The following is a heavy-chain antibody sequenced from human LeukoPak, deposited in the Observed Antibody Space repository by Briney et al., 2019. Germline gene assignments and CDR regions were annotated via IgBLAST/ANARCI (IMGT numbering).Heavy chain of an antibody. CDR1: GFTFNTYT. D-gene: IGHD2-8*01. Sequence: GGSLRLSCAVSGFTFNTYTMSWVRQAPGKGLEWVSSITSTSSYIFYADSVKGRFTVSRDNAKNTLYLQMNSLRAEDTAVYYCANPLGYCTNGVCYRDYWGQGTLVTVSS. V-gene: IGHV3-21*04. CDR2: ITSTSSYI. J-gene: IGHJ4*02. CDR3: ANPLGYCTNGVCYRDY.